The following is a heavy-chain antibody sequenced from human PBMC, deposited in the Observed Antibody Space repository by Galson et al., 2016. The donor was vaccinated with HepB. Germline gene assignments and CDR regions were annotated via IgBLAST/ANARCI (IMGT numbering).Heavy chain of an antibody. CDR3: VGGAGWLPDY. CDR2: IKQDGSEQ. V-gene: IGHV3-7*03. D-gene: IGHD6-19*01. J-gene: IGHJ4*02. Sequence: SLRLSCAASGFSFSGLWMNWVRRTPGKGLEWVAIIKQDGSEQKYVDSVKGRFTISRDNAKNSVYLQMNSLRGEDTAVYYCVGGAGWLPDYWGQGTLVTVSS. CDR1: GFSFSGLW.